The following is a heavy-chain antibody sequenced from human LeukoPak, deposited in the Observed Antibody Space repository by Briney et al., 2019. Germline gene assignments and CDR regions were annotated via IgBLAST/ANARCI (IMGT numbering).Heavy chain of an antibody. CDR3: GRHLYGSGSSRGFDY. D-gene: IGHD3-10*01. Sequence: SETLSLTCTVSVGSISSYYWSWIRQPPGKGLEWIGYIYYSGSTNYNPSLKSRVTISVVTSKNQFSLKLSSVTAADTAVYYCGRHLYGSGSSRGFDYWGQGTLVTVSS. J-gene: IGHJ4*02. CDR2: IYYSGST. CDR1: VGSISSYY. V-gene: IGHV4-59*08.